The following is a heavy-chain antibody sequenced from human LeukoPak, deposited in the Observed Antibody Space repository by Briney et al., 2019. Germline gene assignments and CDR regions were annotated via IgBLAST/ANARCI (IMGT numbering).Heavy chain of an antibody. CDR2: INAYNGNT. J-gene: IGHJ6*03. Sequence: ASVKVSCKTSGYSFIDYYIHWVRQAPGQGLEWMGWINAYNGNTNYPQKLHGRVTMTTDTCTSTAYMELRRLRSDDTAVYYCARGRPALAAAGRLYYYYYYMDVWGKGTTVTVSS. CDR3: ARGRPALAAAGRLYYYYYYMDV. V-gene: IGHV1-18*04. D-gene: IGHD6-13*01. CDR1: GYSFIDYY.